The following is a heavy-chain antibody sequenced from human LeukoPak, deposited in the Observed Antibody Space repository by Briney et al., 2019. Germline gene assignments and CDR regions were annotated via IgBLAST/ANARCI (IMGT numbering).Heavy chain of an antibody. CDR1: GGTLSGYY. V-gene: IGHV4-34*01. CDR2: INHSGST. CDR3: ASEYYYYDMDV. J-gene: IGHJ6*02. Sequence: SETLSLTCAVYGGTLSGYYWTWIRQPPGKGLEWIGEINHSGSTTYNPSLKSRVTISVDTSKNQFSLKLSSVTAADTAVYYCASEYYYYDMDVWGQGTTVTVSS. D-gene: IGHD6-6*01.